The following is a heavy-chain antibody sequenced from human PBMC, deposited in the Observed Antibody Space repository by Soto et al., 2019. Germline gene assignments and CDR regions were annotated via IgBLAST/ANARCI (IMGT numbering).Heavy chain of an antibody. V-gene: IGHV1-2*04. CDR2: INPNSGGT. D-gene: IGHD1-26*01. CDR3: ARDSGSSELGFDD. CDR1: GYTFTGYY. J-gene: IGHJ4*02. Sequence: ASVKVSCKASGYTFTGYYMHWVRQAPGQGLEWMGWINPNSGGTNYAQKFQGWVTMTRDTSISTAYMELSRLRSDDTAVYYCARDSGSSELGFDDWGQGTLVTVSS.